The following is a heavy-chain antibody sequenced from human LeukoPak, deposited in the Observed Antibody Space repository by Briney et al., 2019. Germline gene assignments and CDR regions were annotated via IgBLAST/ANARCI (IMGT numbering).Heavy chain of an antibody. CDR1: GFTFSSYW. CDR2: ISGSGVNT. D-gene: IGHD1-26*01. V-gene: IGHV3-23*01. CDR3: AKTGATRPEY. Sequence: GGSLRLSCAASGFTFSSYWMSWVRQAPGKGLEWVSGISGSGVNTYYADSVKGRFTISRDNSKNTLYLQMNSLRAEDTAVYYCAKTGATRPEYWGQGTLVTVSS. J-gene: IGHJ4*02.